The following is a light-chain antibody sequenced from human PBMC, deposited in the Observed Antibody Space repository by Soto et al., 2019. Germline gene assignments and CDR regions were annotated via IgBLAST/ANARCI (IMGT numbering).Light chain of an antibody. V-gene: IGKV3-15*01. J-gene: IGKJ1*01. Sequence: ETVMTQSPATLSVSPGERATLSCRASQSVNSNLAWYQQKLGQAPRVLIYGASTRATGIPDRFSGSGSGTEFILTISSLRSEDFAVYYCQEYNTWPWTFGQGTKVDIK. CDR2: GAS. CDR3: QEYNTWPWT. CDR1: QSVNSN.